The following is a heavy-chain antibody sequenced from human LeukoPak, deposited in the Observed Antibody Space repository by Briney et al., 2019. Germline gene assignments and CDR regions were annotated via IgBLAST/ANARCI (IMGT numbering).Heavy chain of an antibody. V-gene: IGHV3-30*18. CDR2: ISYDGSNK. D-gene: IGHD2-15*01. Sequence: GGSLRLSCAASGFTFSSYAMNWVRQAPGKGLEWVAVISYDGSNKYYADSVKGRFTISRDNSKNTLYLQMNSLRAEDTAIYYCAKNGDRGAYCSGGSCYPYYYYYIDVWGKGTTVTISS. CDR1: GFTFSSYA. J-gene: IGHJ6*03. CDR3: AKNGDRGAYCSGGSCYPYYYYYIDV.